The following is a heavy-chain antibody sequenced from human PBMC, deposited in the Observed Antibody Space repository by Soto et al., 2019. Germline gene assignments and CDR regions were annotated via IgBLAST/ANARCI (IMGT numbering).Heavy chain of an antibody. V-gene: IGHV3-13*01. CDR3: ARGGLGSSYGMDV. J-gene: IGHJ6*02. Sequence: EVQLVESGGGLVQPGGSLRLSCAASGFTFSSYDMHWVRQATGKGLEWVSAIGTAGDTYYPGSVKGRFTISRENAKNSLYLQMNSLRAGDTAVYYCARGGLGSSYGMDVWGQGTTVTVSS. CDR1: GFTFSSYD. CDR2: IGTAGDT. D-gene: IGHD7-27*01.